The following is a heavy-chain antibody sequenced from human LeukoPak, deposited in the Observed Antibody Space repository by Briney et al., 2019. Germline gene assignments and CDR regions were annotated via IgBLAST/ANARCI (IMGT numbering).Heavy chain of an antibody. CDR3: ATISTYAGYYYMDV. D-gene: IGHD2-2*02. CDR2: ISAYNGNT. Sequence: GASVKVSCKASGYTFTSYVISWVRQAPGQGLEWMGWISAYNGNTNYAQKLQGRVTMTTDTSTSTAYMELRSLRSDDTAVYYCATISTYAGYYYMDVWGKGTTVTISS. J-gene: IGHJ6*03. V-gene: IGHV1-18*01. CDR1: GYTFTSYV.